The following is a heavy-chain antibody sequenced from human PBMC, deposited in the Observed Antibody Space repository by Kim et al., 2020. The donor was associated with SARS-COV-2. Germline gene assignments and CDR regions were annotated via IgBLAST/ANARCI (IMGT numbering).Heavy chain of an antibody. J-gene: IGHJ4*02. Sequence: SETLSLTCTVSSDSISSYYWSWIRQLPGKGLEWIGYIFHSGSTNYNPSLKSRVTISWDTSRNQSSLALTSVSDADTAVYYCARTEARAGWQQFDYWGQG. CDR3: ARTEARAGWQQFDY. CDR2: IFHSGST. CDR1: SDSISSYY. D-gene: IGHD6-13*01. V-gene: IGHV4-59*01.